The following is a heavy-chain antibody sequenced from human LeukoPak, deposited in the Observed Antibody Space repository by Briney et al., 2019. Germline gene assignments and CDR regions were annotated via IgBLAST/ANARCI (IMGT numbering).Heavy chain of an antibody. CDR1: GFSFSTYA. CDR3: ARDPNSNYGMDFYYYMDV. J-gene: IGHJ6*03. Sequence: SGGSLRLSCAASGFSFSTYAMTWVRQAPGKGLEWVSTITGSGGSTNYADSVKGRFTISRDNSKNTLYLQMNSLRAEDTAVYYCARDPNSNYGMDFYYYMDVWGKGTTVTVSS. D-gene: IGHD4-11*01. CDR2: ITGSGGST. V-gene: IGHV3-23*01.